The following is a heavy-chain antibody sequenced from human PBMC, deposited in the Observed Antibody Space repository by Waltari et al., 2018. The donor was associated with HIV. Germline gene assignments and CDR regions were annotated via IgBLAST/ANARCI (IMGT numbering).Heavy chain of an antibody. CDR1: GGSISNFS. CDR3: ARTPRTMIRGVKGSFDY. Sequence: QVRLQESGPGLVKPSETLSLICTVSGGSISNFSWTWIRQPPERGLEWIGCIFYTGSTKYNPSLKSRATISVDTSKNEFSLKLASVTAADTAVYYCARTPRTMIRGVKGSFDYWGQGALVTVSS. D-gene: IGHD3-10*01. J-gene: IGHJ4*02. CDR2: IFYTGST. V-gene: IGHV4-59*08.